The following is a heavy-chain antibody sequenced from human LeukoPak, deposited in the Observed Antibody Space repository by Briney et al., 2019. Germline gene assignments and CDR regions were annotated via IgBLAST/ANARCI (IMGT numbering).Heavy chain of an antibody. CDR2: IYYSGST. V-gene: IGHV4-59*01. Sequence: SETLSLTCTVSGASFKGYYWNWIRQPPGKGLEWIGYIYYSGSTNYNPSLKSRVTISVDTSKNQFSLKLRSVTAADTAVYYCARGGSRQISSSDFDSWGQGTLVTVSS. D-gene: IGHD3-16*01. J-gene: IGHJ4*02. CDR3: ARGGSRQISSSDFDS. CDR1: GASFKGYY.